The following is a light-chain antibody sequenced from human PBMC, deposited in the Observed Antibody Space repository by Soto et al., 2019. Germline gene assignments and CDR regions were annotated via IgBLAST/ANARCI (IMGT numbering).Light chain of an antibody. V-gene: IGKV3-11*01. CDR3: QQRAGSST. Sequence: EIVLTQSPATLSSFPGDRVTLSCRASQYINTRLAWYQHRPGQAPRLLIYQTSIRAAGIPARFSGSGSGTDFTLTLSSLEPEDFAVYYCQQRAGSSTFGQGTRLEIK. CDR2: QTS. CDR1: QYINTR. J-gene: IGKJ5*01.